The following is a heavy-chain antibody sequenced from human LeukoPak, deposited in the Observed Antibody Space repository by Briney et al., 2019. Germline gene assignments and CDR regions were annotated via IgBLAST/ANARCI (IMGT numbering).Heavy chain of an antibody. D-gene: IGHD3-9*01. CDR1: GGTSSSYA. V-gene: IGHV1-69*06. Sequence: SVKVPCKASGGTSSSYAISWVRQAPGQGLEWMGGIIPIFGTANYAQKFQGRVTITADKSTSTAYMELSSLRSEDTAVYYCAREGLRYFDWLPPAYYYYYMDVWGKGTTVTVSS. J-gene: IGHJ6*03. CDR2: IIPIFGTA. CDR3: AREGLRYFDWLPPAYYYYYMDV.